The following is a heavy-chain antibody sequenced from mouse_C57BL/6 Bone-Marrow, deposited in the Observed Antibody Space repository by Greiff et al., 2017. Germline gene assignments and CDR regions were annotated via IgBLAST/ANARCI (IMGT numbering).Heavy chain of an antibody. J-gene: IGHJ4*01. CDR1: GFNIKDDY. D-gene: IGHD6-5*01. Sequence: VQLQQSGAELVRPGASVKLSCTASGFNIKDDYMHWVKQRPEQGLEWIGWIDPENGDTEYASKFQGKATITADTSSNTAYLQLSSLTSEDTAVYYCTTAYVGDAMDYWGQGTSVTVSS. CDR3: TTAYVGDAMDY. V-gene: IGHV14-4*01. CDR2: IDPENGDT.